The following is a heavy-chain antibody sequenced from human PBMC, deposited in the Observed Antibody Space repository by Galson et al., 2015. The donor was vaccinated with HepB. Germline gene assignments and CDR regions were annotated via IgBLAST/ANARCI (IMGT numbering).Heavy chain of an antibody. J-gene: IGHJ3*02. CDR1: GFTFSSYG. Sequence: SLRLSCAASGFTFSSYGMHWVRQAPGKGLEWVAVIWYDGSNKYYADSVKGRFTISRDNSKNTLYLQMNSLRAEDTAVYYCAREDYYGSRKCAFDIRGQGTMVTVSS. V-gene: IGHV3-33*08. CDR2: IWYDGSNK. D-gene: IGHD3-22*01. CDR3: AREDYYGSRKCAFDI.